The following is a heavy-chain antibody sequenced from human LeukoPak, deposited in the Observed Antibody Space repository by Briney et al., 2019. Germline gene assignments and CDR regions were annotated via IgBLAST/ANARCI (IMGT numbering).Heavy chain of an antibody. CDR3: ARVSPGLQSKWFDP. D-gene: IGHD4-11*01. J-gene: IGHJ5*02. CDR1: GGSISSSSYY. CDR2: IYYSGST. V-gene: IGHV4-39*07. Sequence: SETLSLTCTVSGGSISSSSYYWGRIRQPPGKGLEWIGSIYYSGSTYYNPSLKSRVTISVDTSKNQFSLKLSSVTAADTAVYYCARVSPGLQSKWFDPWGQGTLVTVSS.